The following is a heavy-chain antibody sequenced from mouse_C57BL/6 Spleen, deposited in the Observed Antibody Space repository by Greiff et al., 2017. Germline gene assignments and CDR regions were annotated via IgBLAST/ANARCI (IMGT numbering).Heavy chain of an antibody. CDR1: GYSFTDYN. J-gene: IGHJ4*01. CDR2: INPNYGTT. V-gene: IGHV1-39*01. Sequence: VQLKQSGPELVKPGASVKISCKASGYSFTDYNMNWVKQSNGKSLEWIGVINPNYGTTSYNQKFKGKATLTVDQSSSTAYMQLNSLTSEDSAVYYCARPYYGNLYYYAMDYWGQGTSVTVSS. CDR3: ARPYYGNLYYYAMDY. D-gene: IGHD2-10*01.